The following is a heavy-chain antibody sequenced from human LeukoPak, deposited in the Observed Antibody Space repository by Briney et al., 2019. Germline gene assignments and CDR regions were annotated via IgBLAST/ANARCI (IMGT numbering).Heavy chain of an antibody. V-gene: IGHV1-18*03. CDR3: ARGGSGIYYYYYYMDV. J-gene: IGHJ6*03. Sequence: GASVKVSCKASGYSFTSYGISWVRQAPGQGLEWMGWISAYNGNTKYSQEFQGRVTITRDTSASTAYMELSSLRSEDMAVYYCARGGSGIYYYYYYMDVWGKGTTVTVSS. D-gene: IGHD3-10*01. CDR2: ISAYNGNT. CDR1: GYSFTSYG.